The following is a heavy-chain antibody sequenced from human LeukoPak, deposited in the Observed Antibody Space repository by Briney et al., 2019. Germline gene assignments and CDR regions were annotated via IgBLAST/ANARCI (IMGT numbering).Heavy chain of an antibody. V-gene: IGHV1-46*01. CDR2: INPSGGST. CDR3: AGGGLLVVASFGYYGMDV. CDR1: GYTFTSYY. D-gene: IGHD2-8*02. J-gene: IGHJ6*02. Sequence: GASVKVSCKASGYTFTSYYMHWVRQAPGQGLEWMGIINPSGGSTSYAQKFQGRVTMTRDTSTSTVYMELSSLRSEGTAVYYCAGGGLLVVASFGYYGMDVWGQGTTVTVSS.